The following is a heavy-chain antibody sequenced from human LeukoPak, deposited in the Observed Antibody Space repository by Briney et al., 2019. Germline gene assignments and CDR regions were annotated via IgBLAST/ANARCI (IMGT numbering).Heavy chain of an antibody. V-gene: IGHV1-24*01. CDR3: ATIVIVGATMGGPLGY. Sequence: ASVKVSCKVSGYTLTELSMHWVRQAPGKGLEWMGGFDPEDGETIYAQKFQGRVTMTEDTSTDTAYMELSSLRSEDTAVCYCATIVIVGATMGGPLGYWGQGTLVTVSS. CDR2: FDPEDGET. CDR1: GYTLTELS. J-gene: IGHJ4*02. D-gene: IGHD1-26*01.